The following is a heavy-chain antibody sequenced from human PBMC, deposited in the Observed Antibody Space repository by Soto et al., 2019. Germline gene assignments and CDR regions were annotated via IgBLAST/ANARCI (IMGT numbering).Heavy chain of an antibody. Sequence: GGSLRLSCAASGFTFDDYGMSWVRQAPGKGLEWVSGINWNGGSTGYADSVKGRFTISRDNAKNSLYLQMNSLRAEDTALYHCARHGGGHDYSNYEALGYYYYMDVWGKGTTVTVSS. CDR1: GFTFDDYG. V-gene: IGHV3-20*01. D-gene: IGHD4-4*01. J-gene: IGHJ6*03. CDR2: INWNGGST. CDR3: ARHGGGHDYSNYEALGYYYYMDV.